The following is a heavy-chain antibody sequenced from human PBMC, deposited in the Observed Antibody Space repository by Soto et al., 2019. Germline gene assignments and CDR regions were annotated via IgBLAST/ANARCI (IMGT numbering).Heavy chain of an antibody. D-gene: IGHD3-22*01. J-gene: IGHJ2*01. CDR3: ARRIEEDSSGYNWYFDL. CDR1: GASISTYY. CDR2: IYYSGDT. Sequence: QVQLQESGPGLVKPSETLSLTCTVSGASISTYYWSWIRQPPGQGLEWIGYIYYSGDTKSNPALTSRVTISIDTSKNQFSLKLSSVTAADTAVYDCARRIEEDSSGYNWYFDLWGRCTLVTVSS. V-gene: IGHV4-59*08.